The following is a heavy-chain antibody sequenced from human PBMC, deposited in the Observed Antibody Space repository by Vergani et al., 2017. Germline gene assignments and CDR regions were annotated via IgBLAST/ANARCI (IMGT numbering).Heavy chain of an antibody. V-gene: IGHV3-48*01. CDR2: ISSSSSTI. CDR1: GFTFSSYS. Sequence: EVQLVESGGGLVQPGGSLRLSCAASGFTFSSYSMNWVRQAPGKGLEWVSYISSSSSTIYYADSVKGRFTISRDNAKNSLYLQMNSLRAEDTAVYYCARGPSYYYDSSGYVDYWGQGTLVTVSS. J-gene: IGHJ4*02. CDR3: ARGPSYYYDSSGYVDY. D-gene: IGHD3-22*01.